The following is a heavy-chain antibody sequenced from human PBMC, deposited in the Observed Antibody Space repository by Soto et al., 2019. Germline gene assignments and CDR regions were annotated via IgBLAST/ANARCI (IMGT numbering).Heavy chain of an antibody. J-gene: IGHJ6*02. CDR3: ARWITMVRGVDPASYAMGV. Sequence: QITLKESGPTLVKPTQTLTLTCTFSGFSLSTSGVGVGWIRQPPGKALEWLALIYWDDDKRYSPSLKSRLTITKATSKHQVVLTTTTMDPLDTATYYCARWITMVRGVDPASYAMGVWGQGTTVTVSS. D-gene: IGHD3-10*01. V-gene: IGHV2-5*02. CDR2: IYWDDDK. CDR1: GFSLSTSGVG.